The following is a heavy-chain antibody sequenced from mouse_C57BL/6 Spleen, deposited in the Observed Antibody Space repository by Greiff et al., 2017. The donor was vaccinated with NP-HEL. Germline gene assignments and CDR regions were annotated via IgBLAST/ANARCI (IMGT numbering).Heavy chain of an antibody. CDR1: GYTFTSYD. V-gene: IGHV1-85*01. Sequence: QVQLKESGPELVKPGASVKLSCKASGYTFTSYDINWVKQRPGQGLEWIGWIYPRDGSTKYNEKFKGKATLTVDTSSSTAYMELHSLTSEDSAVYFCARSLIYDAMDYWGQGTSVTVSS. D-gene: IGHD2-3*01. J-gene: IGHJ4*01. CDR2: IYPRDGST. CDR3: ARSLIYDAMDY.